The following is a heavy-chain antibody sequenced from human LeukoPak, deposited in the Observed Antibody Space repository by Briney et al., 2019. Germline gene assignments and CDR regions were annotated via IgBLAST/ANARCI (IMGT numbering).Heavy chain of an antibody. V-gene: IGHV4-31*03. CDR1: GGSISSGGYY. D-gene: IGHD1-1*01. CDR3: ARDLGPHTTGPSRPGHAFDI. Sequence: SETLSLTCTVSGGSISSGGYYWSWIRQHPGKGLEWIGYIYYSGRTYYNPSLKSRVTISVDTSKNQFSLKLSSVTAADTAVYYCARDLGPHTTGPSRPGHAFDIWGQGTMVTVSS. J-gene: IGHJ3*02. CDR2: IYYSGRT.